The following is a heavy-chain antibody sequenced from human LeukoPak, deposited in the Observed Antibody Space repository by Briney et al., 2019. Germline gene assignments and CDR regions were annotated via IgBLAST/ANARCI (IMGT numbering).Heavy chain of an antibody. J-gene: IGHJ6*04. V-gene: IGHV5-10-1*01. D-gene: IGHD2-15*01. CDR2: IEPSDSYT. CDR3: ARHYCSGGSCYSPYYYYGMDV. CDR1: GYRFTSYW. Sequence: GESLKISCKCSGYRFTSYWIGWVRQMPGKGLEWMGRIEPSDSYTNYSPSFQGHVTISADKSISTAYLQWSSLKASDTAIYYCARHYCSGGSCYSPYYYYGMDVWGKGTTVTVSS.